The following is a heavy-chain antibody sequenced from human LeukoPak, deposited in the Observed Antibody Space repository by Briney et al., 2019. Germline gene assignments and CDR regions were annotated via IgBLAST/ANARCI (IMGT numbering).Heavy chain of an antibody. J-gene: IGHJ4*02. CDR2: ISGSGGST. V-gene: IGHV3-23*01. CDR3: AKGGDVVVPASDDY. CDR1: GFTFSSYA. Sequence: GGSLRLSCAASGFTFSSYAMHWVRQAPGKGLEWVSAISGSGGSTYYADSVKGRFTISRDNSKNTLYLQMNSLRAEDTAVYYCAKGGDVVVPASDDYWGQGTLVTVSS. D-gene: IGHD2-2*01.